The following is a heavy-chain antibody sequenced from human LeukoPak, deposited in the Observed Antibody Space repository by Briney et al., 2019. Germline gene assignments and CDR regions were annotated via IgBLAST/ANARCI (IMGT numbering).Heavy chain of an antibody. J-gene: IGHJ4*02. D-gene: IGHD6-13*01. CDR3: ANPPLRGYSSSWYNF. CDR2: IRYDGSNK. Sequence: GGSLRLSCAASGFTFSSHGMHWVRQAPGKGLEWVAFIRYDGSNKYYADSVKGRFTISRDNSKNTLYLQMNSLRAEDTAVYYCANPPLRGYSSSWYNFWGQGTLVTVSS. CDR1: GFTFSSHG. V-gene: IGHV3-30*02.